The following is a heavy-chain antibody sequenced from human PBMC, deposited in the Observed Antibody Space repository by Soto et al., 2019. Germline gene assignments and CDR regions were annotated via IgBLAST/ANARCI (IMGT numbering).Heavy chain of an antibody. J-gene: IGHJ4*02. D-gene: IGHD3-10*01. Sequence: GGSLRLSCAASGFTFSSYSMSWVREAPGKGLERVSGFRGSGDAGTTYYADSVKGRFIISRDNSKNMLFRQMNSLRAKDTAIDYCAKKGNSGSGSQYCGYWGQGTLVTVSS. CDR2: FRGSGDAGTT. CDR1: GFTFSSYS. V-gene: IGHV3-23*01. CDR3: AKKGNSGSGSQYCGY.